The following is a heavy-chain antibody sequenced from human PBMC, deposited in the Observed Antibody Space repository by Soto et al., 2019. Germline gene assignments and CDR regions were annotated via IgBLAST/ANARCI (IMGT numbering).Heavy chain of an antibody. D-gene: IGHD3-10*01. CDR1: GFSFSIYG. CDR2: TSSDGSIT. CDR3: AKKLPGSERSCHDY. J-gene: IGHJ4*02. V-gene: IGHV3-30*18. Sequence: GGSLRLSCAASGFSFSIYGMHWVRQGPGKGLEWVAATSSDGSITSYADSVKGRFTISRDNSKNTLYLQMDSLRAEDTALYYCAKKLPGSERSCHDYWGQGTLVTVSS.